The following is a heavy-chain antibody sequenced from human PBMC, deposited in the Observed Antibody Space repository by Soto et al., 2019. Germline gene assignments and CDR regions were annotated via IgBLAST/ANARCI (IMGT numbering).Heavy chain of an antibody. J-gene: IGHJ5*02. CDR1: GDSISTVDYF. Sequence: SETLSLTCSVSGDSISTVDYFWAWIRQPPGQALEYIGYIYKSATTYYNPSFESRATISVDTSKNQFSLKLSSVTAADTAVYYCARGPALIQPRGWFDPWGQGTLVTVS. CDR3: ARGPALIQPRGWFDP. CDR2: IYKSATT. D-gene: IGHD2-2*01. V-gene: IGHV4-30-4*01.